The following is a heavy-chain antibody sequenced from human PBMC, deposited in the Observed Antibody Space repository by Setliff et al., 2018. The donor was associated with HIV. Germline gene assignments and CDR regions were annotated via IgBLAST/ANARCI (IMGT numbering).Heavy chain of an antibody. V-gene: IGHV4-4*09. J-gene: IGHJ4*02. Sequence: SETLSLPCTVSDDSINDYYWSWLRQPPGKGLEWIGYLYKTGTTRYSPSLESRVTISIDTSRNHFSLNLKSVTAADTSIHYCARISSRTASSGILFDHWGQGTLVTVSS. CDR3: ARISSRTASSGILFDH. D-gene: IGHD2-8*02. CDR1: DDSINDYY. CDR2: LYKTGTT.